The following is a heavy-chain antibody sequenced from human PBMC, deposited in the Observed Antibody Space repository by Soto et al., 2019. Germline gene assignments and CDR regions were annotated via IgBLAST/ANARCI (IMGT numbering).Heavy chain of an antibody. CDR1: GGSISSGGYY. D-gene: IGHD3-3*01. Sequence: QVQLQESGPGLVKPSQTLSLTCTVSGGSISSGGYYWSWIRQHPGKGLEWIGYIYYSGSTYYNPSLKSRVTISVDTSKNQISLKLSSVTAADTAVYYCARVSDTEHTIFGVNGMDVWGQGTTVTVSS. J-gene: IGHJ6*02. V-gene: IGHV4-31*03. CDR3: ARVSDTEHTIFGVNGMDV. CDR2: IYYSGST.